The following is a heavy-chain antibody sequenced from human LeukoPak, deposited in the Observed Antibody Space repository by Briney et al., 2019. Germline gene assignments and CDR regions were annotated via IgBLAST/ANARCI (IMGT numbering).Heavy chain of an antibody. J-gene: IGHJ4*02. D-gene: IGHD2-15*01. CDR1: GGSISSYY. Sequence: PSETLSLTCTVSGGSISSYYWSWIRQPPGKGLEWIGYIYYSGTTNYNPSLKSRVTMSLDTSKSQFSLRLSSATAADTAVYFCARHPFATPFDYWGPGTLVTVSS. V-gene: IGHV4-59*08. CDR3: ARHPFATPFDY. CDR2: IYYSGTT.